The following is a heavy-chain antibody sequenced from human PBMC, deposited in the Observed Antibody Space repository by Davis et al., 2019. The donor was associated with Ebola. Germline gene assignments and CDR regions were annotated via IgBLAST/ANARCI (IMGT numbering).Heavy chain of an antibody. V-gene: IGHV4-39*01. CDR3: ASLGPRMRRSV. CDR1: GGSISSSSYY. J-gene: IGHJ6*02. CDR2: IYYSGST. Sequence: PSETLSLTCTVSGGSISSSSYYWGWIRQPPGKGLEWIGSIYYSGSTYYNPSLKSRVTISVDTSKNQFSLKLSSVTAADTAVYYCASLGPRMRRSVWGQGTTVTVSS.